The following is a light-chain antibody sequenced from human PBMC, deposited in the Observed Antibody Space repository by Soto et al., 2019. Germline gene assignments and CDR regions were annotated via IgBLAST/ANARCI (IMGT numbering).Light chain of an antibody. CDR2: AAS. V-gene: IGKV1-39*01. J-gene: IGKJ3*01. Sequence: DIHRTQSPSSLSASVGDRANITCRASQSISDYVNWYQQKPGKAPKVLIYAASSLQSGVPSRFSGTGSGTDFTLTISSLQPEDFATYYCQQSYSTPRTFGPGTKVDIK. CDR1: QSISDY. CDR3: QQSYSTPRT.